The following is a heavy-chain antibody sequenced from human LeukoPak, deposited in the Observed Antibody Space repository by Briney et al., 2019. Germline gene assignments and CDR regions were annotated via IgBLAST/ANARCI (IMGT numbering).Heavy chain of an antibody. D-gene: IGHD6-13*01. CDR3: ARGGRYMSASWYRSVYYYMDV. CDR2: INLRGRT. CDR1: SGSFNDYY. J-gene: IGHJ6*03. V-gene: IGHV4-34*01. Sequence: PSETLSLTCAVYSGSFNDYYWNWIRQPPGKGREWSVEINLRGRTTYNPSLNSRVTISLDESKNQSSLKLSSVPAADTAVYFCARGGRYMSASWYRSVYYYMDVWGKGTTVTVSS.